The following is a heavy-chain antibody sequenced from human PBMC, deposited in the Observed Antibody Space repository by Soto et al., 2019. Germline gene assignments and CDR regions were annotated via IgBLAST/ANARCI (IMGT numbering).Heavy chain of an antibody. CDR1: GYTFTSYW. V-gene: IGHV5-51*01. D-gene: IGHD3-22*01. Sequence: GESLKISCQGSGYTFTSYWVAWVRQMPGKGLEWMGIIYPGGSDTTYSPSFQGQVTISADKSISTAYLQWSSLKASDTAMYYCEKTSKYYYDSSGYLEYWGQGTLVTVSS. CDR3: EKTSKYYYDSSGYLEY. CDR2: IYPGGSDT. J-gene: IGHJ4*02.